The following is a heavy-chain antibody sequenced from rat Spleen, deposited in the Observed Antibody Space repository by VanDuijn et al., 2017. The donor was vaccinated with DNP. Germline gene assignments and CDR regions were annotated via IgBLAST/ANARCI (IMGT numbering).Heavy chain of an antibody. CDR1: GFTFNNYW. Sequence: EVQLVESGGGLVQPGRSLKLSCVASGFTFNNYWMSWIRQAPKKGLEWVATISYDGSSTNYRDSVKGRFTISRDNAKSTLYLQMDSLRSEDTATYYCASRITTTFDYWGQGVMVTVSS. J-gene: IGHJ2*01. V-gene: IGHV5-7*01. CDR3: ASRITTTFDY. CDR2: ISYDGSST. D-gene: IGHD1-10*01.